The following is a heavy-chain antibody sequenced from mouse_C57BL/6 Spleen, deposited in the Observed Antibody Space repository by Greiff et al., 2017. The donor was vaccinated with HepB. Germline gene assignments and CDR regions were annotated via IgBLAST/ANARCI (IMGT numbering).Heavy chain of an antibody. Sequence: QVHLKQPGPALVKPGASVKMSCKTSGYTFTSYWITWVKQRPGQGLEWIGDIYPGSGSTNYNEKFKSKATLTVDTSSSTAYMQLSSLTSEDSAVYYCAREERGDYSDYWGQGTTPTVSS. CDR1: GYTFTSYW. CDR3: AREERGDYSDY. V-gene: IGHV1-55*01. J-gene: IGHJ2*01. CDR2: IYPGSGST.